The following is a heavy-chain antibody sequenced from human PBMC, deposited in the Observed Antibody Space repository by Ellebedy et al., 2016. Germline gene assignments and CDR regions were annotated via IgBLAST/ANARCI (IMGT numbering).Heavy chain of an antibody. J-gene: IGHJ4*02. D-gene: IGHD7-27*01. Sequence: SETLSLTCTVSGGSISSSSYYWGWIRQPPGKGLEWIGSIYYSGSTYYNPSLKSRVTISVDTSKNQFSLKLSSVTAADTAVYYCARVWARTGLSHWGQGTLVTVSS. CDR3: ARVWARTGLSH. CDR1: GGSISSSSYY. CDR2: IYYSGST. V-gene: IGHV4-39*01.